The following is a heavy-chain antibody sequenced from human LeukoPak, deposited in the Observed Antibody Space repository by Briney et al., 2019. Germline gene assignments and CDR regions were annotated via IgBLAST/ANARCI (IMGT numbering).Heavy chain of an antibody. Sequence: SETLSLTCTVSGGSISSGGYYWSWIRQHPGKGLEWIGYIYYSGSTYYNPSLKSRVTISVDTSKNQFSLKLSSVTAADTAVYYCARGFLGVPRNWYFDLRGRGTLVTVSS. V-gene: IGHV4-31*03. J-gene: IGHJ2*01. D-gene: IGHD1-26*01. CDR3: ARGFLGVPRNWYFDL. CDR2: IYYSGST. CDR1: GGSISSGGYY.